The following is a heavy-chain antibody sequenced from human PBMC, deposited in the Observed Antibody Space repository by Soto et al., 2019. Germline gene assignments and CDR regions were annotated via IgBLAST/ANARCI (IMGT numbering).Heavy chain of an antibody. Sequence: QITLKESGPTLVKPTQTLTLTCTFSGFSLSTNAVGVGWIRQPPGKALEWLALIYWDDDKRYSPSLKSRLTITKDTSKKQLVLTMTTMDPLDTATYYCAHGYSYAHYFVSWGQGTLVTVSS. V-gene: IGHV2-5*02. CDR1: GFSLSTNAVG. CDR3: AHGYSYAHYFVS. J-gene: IGHJ4*02. D-gene: IGHD5-18*01. CDR2: IYWDDDK.